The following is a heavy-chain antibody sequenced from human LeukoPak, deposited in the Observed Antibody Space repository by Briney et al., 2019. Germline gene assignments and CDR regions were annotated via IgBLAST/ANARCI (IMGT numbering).Heavy chain of an antibody. CDR2: IYTSETT. CDR1: GGSISTYF. D-gene: IGHD4-17*01. Sequence: PSETLSLTCTVSGGSISTYFWSWIRQPAGKGLEWIGRIYTSETTNYNPSLKSRVSMSVDTSKNQFSLNLSSVTAADTAVYYCARHDYGDYVLSPWGQGTLVTVSS. V-gene: IGHV4-4*07. CDR3: ARHDYGDYVLSP. J-gene: IGHJ5*02.